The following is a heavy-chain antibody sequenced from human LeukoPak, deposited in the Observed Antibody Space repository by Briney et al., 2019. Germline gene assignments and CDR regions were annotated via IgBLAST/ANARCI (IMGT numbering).Heavy chain of an antibody. J-gene: IGHJ5*02. CDR3: AKAADGVPPGKPLNWFDP. CDR1: GFTFSTYW. V-gene: IGHV3-74*01. CDR2: IKSDGSST. Sequence: GGSLRLSCAASGFTFSTYWMHWVRQAPGKGLVWVSRIKSDGSSTSYADSVKGRFTISRDNAKNTLYLQMSGLRAEDTAVYYCAKAADGVPPGKPLNWFDPRGQGTLVTVSS. D-gene: IGHD2-2*02.